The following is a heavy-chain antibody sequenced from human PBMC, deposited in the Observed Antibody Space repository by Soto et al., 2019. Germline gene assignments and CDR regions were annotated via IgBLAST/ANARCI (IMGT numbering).Heavy chain of an antibody. D-gene: IGHD4-17*01. J-gene: IGHJ4*02. Sequence: QVQLQQWGAGLLKPSETLSLTCTVYGGSFSGYYWSWIRQPPGKGLEWIGEINHSGSTNYTPSLKSRVTISLDTSMNQFSLKLSSVTAADTAVYYCARGLRSVYWGQGTLVTVSS. V-gene: IGHV4-34*01. CDR1: GGSFSGYY. CDR3: ARGLRSVY. CDR2: INHSGST.